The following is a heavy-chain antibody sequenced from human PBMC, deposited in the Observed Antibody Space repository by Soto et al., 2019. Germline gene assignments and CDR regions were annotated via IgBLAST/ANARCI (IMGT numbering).Heavy chain of an antibody. CDR2: INPSGGST. Sequence: ASVKVSCKASGYTFTIYYMHWVRQAPGQGLEWMGIINPSGGSTSYAQKFQGRVTMTRDTSTSTVYMELSSLRSEDTAVYYCARDPYCSGGSCSIIDYWGQGTLVTVSS. D-gene: IGHD2-15*01. V-gene: IGHV1-46*03. CDR3: ARDPYCSGGSCSIIDY. J-gene: IGHJ4*02. CDR1: GYTFTIYY.